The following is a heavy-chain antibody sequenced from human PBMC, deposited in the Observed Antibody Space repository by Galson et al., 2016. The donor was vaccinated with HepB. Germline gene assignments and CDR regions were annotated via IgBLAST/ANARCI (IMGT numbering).Heavy chain of an antibody. CDR2: IYPSDPDT. J-gene: IGHJ3*02. CDR3: PRPGTAHAFDI. CDR1: GYSFTSYW. V-gene: IGHV5-51*01. D-gene: IGHD6-13*01. Sequence: QSGADVKKPGESLKISCKGSGYSFTSYWIVWVRQMPGKGLEWMGSIYPSDPDTRYSPSLQGQVTMSAEKSIPTTYLQWSSLKASDTAMDYCPRPGTAHAFDIWGQGTMVTVSS.